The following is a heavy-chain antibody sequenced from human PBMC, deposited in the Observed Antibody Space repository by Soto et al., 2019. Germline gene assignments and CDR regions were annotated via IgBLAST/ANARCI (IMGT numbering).Heavy chain of an antibody. CDR2: IYYSGST. D-gene: IGHD3-10*01. J-gene: IGHJ5*02. Sequence: SETLSLTCTVSGGSISSGDYYWSSIRKPPGRGLEWIGYIYYSGSTYYNPSLKSRVTISVDTSKNQFSLKLSSVTAADPAVYYCARGCDRFGELVQNWFAPGGQGTLVTVSA. CDR3: ARGCDRFGELVQNWFAP. CDR1: GGSISSGDYY. V-gene: IGHV4-30-4*01.